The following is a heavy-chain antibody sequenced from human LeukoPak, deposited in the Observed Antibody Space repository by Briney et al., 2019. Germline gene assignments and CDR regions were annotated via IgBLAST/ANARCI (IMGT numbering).Heavy chain of an antibody. CDR2: IYISGST. CDR1: GGSISSGDYY. V-gene: IGHV4-61*02. CDR3: ARALPGPGYYYYYSMDV. J-gene: IGHJ6*03. Sequence: SETLSLTCTVSGGSISSGDYYWSWIRQPAGKGLEWIGRIYISGSTNYNPSLKSRVTMSVDTSKNQFSLKLSSVTAADTAVYYCARALPGPGYYYYYSMDVWGKGTTVTVSS.